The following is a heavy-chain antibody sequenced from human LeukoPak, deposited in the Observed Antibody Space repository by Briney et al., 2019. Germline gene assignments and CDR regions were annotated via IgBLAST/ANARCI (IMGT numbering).Heavy chain of an antibody. D-gene: IGHD3-16*01. J-gene: IGHJ4*02. CDR1: GLSFSSFA. V-gene: IGHV3-23*01. CDR3: AKASWVSSTDAVR. CDR2: IRGSGET. Sequence: GGSLRLSCAASGLSFSSFAMSWVRQGPARGLEWVSSIRGSGETFYADSVKGRFTLSSDSSRNTVYFQLNNLRVEDTAVYYCAKASWVSSTDAVRWGQGTLVTVSS.